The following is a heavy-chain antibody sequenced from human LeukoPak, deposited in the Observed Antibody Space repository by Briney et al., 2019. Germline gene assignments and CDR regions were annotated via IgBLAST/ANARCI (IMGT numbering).Heavy chain of an antibody. CDR1: GDSVSSNSAA. D-gene: IGHD3-22*01. V-gene: IGHV6-1*01. J-gene: IGHJ3*02. Sequence: SQTLSLTCAISGDSVSSNSAAWNWIRQSPSRGLEWLGRTYYRSKWYNDYAVSVKSRITINPDTSKNQFSLQLNSVTPEDTAVYYCARDFHRRYYDSSGYNGFDIWGQGTMVTVSS. CDR3: ARDFHRRYYDSSGYNGFDI. CDR2: TYYRSKWYN.